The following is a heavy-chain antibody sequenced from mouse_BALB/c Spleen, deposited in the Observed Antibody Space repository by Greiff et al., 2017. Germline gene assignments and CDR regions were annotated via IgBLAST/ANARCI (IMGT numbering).Heavy chain of an antibody. D-gene: IGHD1-1*01. CDR2: ISSGSSTI. Sequence: DVMLVESGGGLVQPGGSRKLSCAASGFTFSSFGMHWVRQAPEKGLEWVAYISSGSSTIYYADTVKGRFTISRDNPKNTLFLQMTSLRSEDTAMYYCARRTTVEGDFDYWGQGTTLTVSS. J-gene: IGHJ2*01. CDR3: ARRTTVEGDFDY. V-gene: IGHV5-17*02. CDR1: GFTFSSFG.